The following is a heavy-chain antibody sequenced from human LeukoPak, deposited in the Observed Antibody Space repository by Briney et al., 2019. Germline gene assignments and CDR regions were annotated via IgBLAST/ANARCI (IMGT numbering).Heavy chain of an antibody. J-gene: IGHJ4*02. CDR1: GYPFISHF. D-gene: IGHD3-10*01. CDR3: VRGTPTPGMDY. V-gene: IGHV7-4-1*02. Sequence: ASVKVSCKASGYPFISHFLNWVRQAPGQGLEWMGNIDTTTGNPRYAQDFTGRFVFSLDTSVSTAYLQITSLKADDTAAYYCVRGTPTPGMDYWGQGTQVTVSS. CDR2: IDTTTGNP.